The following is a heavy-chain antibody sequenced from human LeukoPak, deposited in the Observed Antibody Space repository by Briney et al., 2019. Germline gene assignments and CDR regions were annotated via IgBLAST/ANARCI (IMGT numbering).Heavy chain of an antibody. D-gene: IGHD6-13*01. CDR1: GYSFTSYW. CDR2: IYPGDSDT. J-gene: IGHJ3*02. V-gene: IGHV5-51*01. CDR3: ARLGGYSSSWRDAFDI. Sequence: GESLKISCKGSGYSFTSYWIGWVRQMPGKGLEWMGIIYPGDSDTRYSPSFQGQVTISADKSISAAYLQWSSLKASDTAMYYCARLGGYSSSWRDAFDIWGQGTMVTVSS.